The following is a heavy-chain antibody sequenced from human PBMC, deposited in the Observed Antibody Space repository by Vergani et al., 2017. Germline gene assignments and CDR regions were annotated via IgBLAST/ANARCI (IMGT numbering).Heavy chain of an antibody. CDR2: IYPGDSDT. CDR3: ARLGKLGDIIGNFDY. V-gene: IGHV4-31*01. J-gene: IGHJ4*02. D-gene: IGHD1-14*01. CDR1: GGSISSGGYY. Sequence: QVQLQESGPGLVKPSQTLSLTCTVSGGSISSGGYYWSWIRQHPGKGLEWMGIIYPGDSDTRYSPSFQGQVTISADKSISTAYLQWSSLKASDTAMYYCARLGKLGDIIGNFDYWGQGTLVTVSS.